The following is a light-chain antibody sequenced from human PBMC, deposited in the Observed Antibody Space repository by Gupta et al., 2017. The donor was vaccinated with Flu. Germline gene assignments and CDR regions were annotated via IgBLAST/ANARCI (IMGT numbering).Light chain of an antibody. CDR3: QQSYSTPYS. V-gene: IGKV1-39*01. Sequence: DIQMTQSPSSLSASVGARVTITCRASQSISIYLNWYQQKPGEAPNLLISAASSLQSGVPSRLSGSGSGTDFTLTVSSLQPEDFETYYCQQSYSTPYSFGQGTKLEIK. CDR2: AAS. J-gene: IGKJ2*03. CDR1: QSISIY.